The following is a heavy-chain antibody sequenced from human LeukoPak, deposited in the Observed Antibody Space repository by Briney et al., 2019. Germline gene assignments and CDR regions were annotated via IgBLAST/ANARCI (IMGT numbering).Heavy chain of an antibody. V-gene: IGHV3-11*01. CDR2: ISSSGSTI. CDR3: ARDGGYRTYYDYVWGSSLGAFDI. CDR1: GFTFSDYY. Sequence: GGSLRLSCAASGFTFSDYYMSWIRQAPGKGLEWVSYISSSGSTIYYADSVKGRFTISRDNAKNSLYLQMNSLRAEDTAVYYCARDGGYRTYYDYVWGSSLGAFDIWGQGTMVTVSS. D-gene: IGHD3-16*01. J-gene: IGHJ3*02.